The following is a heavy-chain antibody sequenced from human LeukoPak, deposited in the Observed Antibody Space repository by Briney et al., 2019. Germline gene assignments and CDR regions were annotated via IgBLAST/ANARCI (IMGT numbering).Heavy chain of an antibody. V-gene: IGHV4-59*01. Sequence: SETLSLTCTVSGSSISSYYWSWIRQPPGKGLEGIGDIYYSGSTNYNPSLKGRVTISIDTSKNQFSLKLSSVTAADTAMYYCARVVYYGYTYGKYYFDYWGQGTLVTVSS. CDR3: ARVVYYGYTYGKYYFDY. CDR1: GSSISSYY. CDR2: IYYSGST. D-gene: IGHD5-18*01. J-gene: IGHJ4*02.